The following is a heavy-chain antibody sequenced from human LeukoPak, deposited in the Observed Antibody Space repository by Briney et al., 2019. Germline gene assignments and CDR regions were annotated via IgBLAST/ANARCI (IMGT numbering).Heavy chain of an antibody. V-gene: IGHV3-9*01. CDR2: ISWNSGSI. CDR3: AKDLSSGWYGDAFDI. CDR1: GFTFDDYA. D-gene: IGHD6-19*01. Sequence: GGSLRLSCAASGFTFDDYAMHWVRQAPGKGLEWVSGISWNSGSIGYADSVKGRFTISRDNAKNSLYLQMNSLRAEDTALYYCAKDLSSGWYGDAFDIWGQGTTVTVSS. J-gene: IGHJ3*02.